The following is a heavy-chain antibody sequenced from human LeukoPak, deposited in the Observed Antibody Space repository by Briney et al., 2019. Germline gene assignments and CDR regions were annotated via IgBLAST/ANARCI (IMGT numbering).Heavy chain of an antibody. CDR1: GFTFSSYS. D-gene: IGHD2-15*01. Sequence: PGGSLRLSCAASGFTFSSYSMNWVRQAPGKGLEWVSYISSSSSTIYYADSVKGRFTISRDNAKNSLYLQMNSLRDEDTAVYYCASFSVFHGVVVAATQKWGQGTLVTVSS. V-gene: IGHV3-48*02. CDR2: ISSSSSTI. CDR3: ASFSVFHGVVVAATQK. J-gene: IGHJ4*02.